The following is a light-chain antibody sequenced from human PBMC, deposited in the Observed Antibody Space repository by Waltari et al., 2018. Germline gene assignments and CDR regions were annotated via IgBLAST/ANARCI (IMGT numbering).Light chain of an antibody. CDR2: RNN. CDR1: SSNIVTTY. CDR3: AAWDASHVV. J-gene: IGLJ2*01. Sequence: QSVLTQPPSASGTPGQRVSISCSASSSNIVTTYVNWYQQFPGTAPKIHIYRNNQRPSGVPDRFSGSKSGTSASLAISGLRSEDEAEYYCAAWDASHVVFGGGTKLTVL. V-gene: IGLV1-47*01.